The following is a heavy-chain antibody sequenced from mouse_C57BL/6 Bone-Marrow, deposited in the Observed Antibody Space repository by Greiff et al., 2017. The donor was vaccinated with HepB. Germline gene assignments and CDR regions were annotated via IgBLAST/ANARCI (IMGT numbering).Heavy chain of an antibody. D-gene: IGHD1-1*01. CDR1: GYTFTDYN. V-gene: IGHV1-18*01. Sequence: VQLKQSGPELVKPGASVKIPCKASGYTFTDYNMDWVKQSHGKSLEWIGDINPNNGGTIYNQKFKGKATLTVDKSSSTAYMELRSLTSEDTAVYYCARGYYYGSGAYWGQGTLVTVSA. CDR2: INPNNGGT. J-gene: IGHJ3*01. CDR3: ARGYYYGSGAY.